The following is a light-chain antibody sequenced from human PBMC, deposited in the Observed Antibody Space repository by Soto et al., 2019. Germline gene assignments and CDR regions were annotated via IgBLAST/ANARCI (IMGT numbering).Light chain of an antibody. CDR3: PQYNSYTLT. J-gene: IGKJ4*01. Sequence: IVLTQSPGTRSLSPGERATLSCWASQNVLSNYLAWYQQKPGQAPRLLIYGASTRATGIPAKFSGSGSGTEFTLTISSLQPDDFATYYCPQYNSYTLTFGGGTKVDIK. CDR2: GAS. CDR1: QNVLSNY. V-gene: IGKV3-20*01.